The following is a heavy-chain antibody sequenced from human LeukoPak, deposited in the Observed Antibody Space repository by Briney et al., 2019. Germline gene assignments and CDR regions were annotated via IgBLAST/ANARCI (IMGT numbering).Heavy chain of an antibody. CDR3: TTGLLAGRRNY. J-gene: IGHJ4*02. D-gene: IGHD6-19*01. CDR2: ISSSSSTI. Sequence: GGSLRLSCAASGFTFSSYSMNWVRQAPGKGLEWVSYISSSSSTIYYADSVKGRFTISRDNAKNSLYLQMNSLRAEDTAVYYCTTGLLAGRRNYRGQGTLVTVSS. V-gene: IGHV3-48*01. CDR1: GFTFSSYS.